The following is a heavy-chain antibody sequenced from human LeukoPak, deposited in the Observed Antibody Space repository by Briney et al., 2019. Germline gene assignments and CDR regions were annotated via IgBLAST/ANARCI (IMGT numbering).Heavy chain of an antibody. CDR3: AKEVTGTGKAFGF. V-gene: IGHV3-23*01. D-gene: IGHD2-21*02. Sequence: PSGGSLLLCCAAAGFTFSSFAMRGGRPPGGKGVAGGSTINAGGEDTFYSASVKGRFTISRDNSRSTLYLQMNSLRAEDAAVYYCAKEVTGTGKAFGFWGQGTLVTVSS. CDR2: INAGGEDT. J-gene: IGHJ4*02. CDR1: GFTFSSFA.